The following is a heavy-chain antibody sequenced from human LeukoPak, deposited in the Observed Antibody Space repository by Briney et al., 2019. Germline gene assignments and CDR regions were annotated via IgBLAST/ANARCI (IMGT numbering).Heavy chain of an antibody. CDR1: GGSISSGSYY. J-gene: IGHJ3*02. CDR3: ARDRILLWFQHDAFDI. CDR2: IYTSGST. Sequence: PSETLSLTCTVSGGSISSGSYYWSWIRQPAGKGLEWIGRIYTSGSTNYHPSPKSRVTISVDTSKNQFSLKLSSVTAADTAVYYCARDRILLWFQHDAFDIWGQGTMVTVSS. V-gene: IGHV4-61*02. D-gene: IGHD5-18*01.